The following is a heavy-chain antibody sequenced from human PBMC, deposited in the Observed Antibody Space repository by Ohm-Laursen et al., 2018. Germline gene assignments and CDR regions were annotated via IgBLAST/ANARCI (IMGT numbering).Heavy chain of an antibody. Sequence: SLRLSCAASGFSFSSYWMSWVRQAPGRGLDWVANIKQDGSEKYYVDSVKGRFTISRDNAKNSLYLQMNSLRAEDTALYYCAKDIGTDYYGSGINYYFYGMDVWGQGTTVTVSS. D-gene: IGHD3-10*01. CDR3: AKDIGTDYYGSGINYYFYGMDV. CDR1: GFSFSSYW. CDR2: IKQDGSEK. V-gene: IGHV3-7*03. J-gene: IGHJ6*02.